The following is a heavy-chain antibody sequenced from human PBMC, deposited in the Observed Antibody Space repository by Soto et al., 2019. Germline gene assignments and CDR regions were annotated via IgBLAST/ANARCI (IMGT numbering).Heavy chain of an antibody. CDR2: IYYSGST. D-gene: IGHD2-8*01. V-gene: IGHV4-59*01. CDR3: ARDQEGVDAFDI. Sequence: PSETLSLTCTVSGGSISSYYWSWIRQPPGKGLEWIGYIYYSGSTNYNPSLKSRVTISVDTSKNQFSLKLSSVTAADTAVYYCARDQEGVDAFDIWGQGTMVTVSS. J-gene: IGHJ3*02. CDR1: GGSISSYY.